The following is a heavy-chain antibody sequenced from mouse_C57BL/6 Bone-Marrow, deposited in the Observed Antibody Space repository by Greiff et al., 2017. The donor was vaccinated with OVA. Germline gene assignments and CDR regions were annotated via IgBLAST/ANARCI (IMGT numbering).Heavy chain of an antibody. CDR3: ARPPSTVVAPHYYAMDY. D-gene: IGHD1-1*01. CDR1: GFTFSDYG. J-gene: IGHJ4*01. V-gene: IGHV5-17*01. CDR2: ISSGSSTI. Sequence: EVKLVESGGGLVKPGGSLKLSCAASGFTFSDYGMHWVRQAPEKGLEWVAYISSGSSTIYYADTVKGRFTISRDNAKNTLFLQMTSLRSEDTAMYYCARPPSTVVAPHYYAMDYWGQGTSVTVSS.